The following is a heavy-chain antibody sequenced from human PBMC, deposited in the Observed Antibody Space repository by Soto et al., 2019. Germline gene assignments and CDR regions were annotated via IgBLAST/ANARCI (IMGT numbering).Heavy chain of an antibody. D-gene: IGHD3-10*01. CDR3: ARGGFGELSGYYYYGMDV. V-gene: IGHV4-4*02. J-gene: IGHJ6*02. CDR2: IYHSGST. CDR1: GGSISSSNW. Sequence: SETLSLTCAVSGGSISSSNWWSWVRQPPGKGLEWIGEIYHSGSTNYNPSLKSRVTISVDKSKNQFSLKLSSVTAADTAVYYCARGGFGELSGYYYYGMDVWGQGTTVTVSS.